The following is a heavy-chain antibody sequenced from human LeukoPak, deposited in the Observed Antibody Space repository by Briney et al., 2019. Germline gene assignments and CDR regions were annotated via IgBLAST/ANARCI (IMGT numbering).Heavy chain of an antibody. Sequence: ASVKVSCKASGYTFTGYYKHWVRQAPGQGLEWMGRINPNSGGTNYAQKFQGRVTMTRDTSISTAYMELSRLRSDDTAVYYCARDLEPERTYYDFWSGYYMGYWGQGTLVTVSS. J-gene: IGHJ4*02. D-gene: IGHD3-3*01. CDR2: INPNSGGT. V-gene: IGHV1-2*06. CDR3: ARDLEPERTYYDFWSGYYMGY. CDR1: GYTFTGYY.